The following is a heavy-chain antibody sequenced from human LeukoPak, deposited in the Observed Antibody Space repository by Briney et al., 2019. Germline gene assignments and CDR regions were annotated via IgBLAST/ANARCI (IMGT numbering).Heavy chain of an antibody. CDR3: ARDPNYGANGFDY. CDR1: GYTFTSYD. V-gene: IGHV1-18*01. CDR2: MNPNSGNT. J-gene: IGHJ4*02. D-gene: IGHD4-17*01. Sequence: ASVKVSCKASGYTFTSYDINWVRQATGQGLEWMGWMNPNSGNTNYAQKLQGRVTMTTDTSTSTAYMELRSLRSDDTAVYYCARDPNYGANGFDYWGQGTLVTVSS.